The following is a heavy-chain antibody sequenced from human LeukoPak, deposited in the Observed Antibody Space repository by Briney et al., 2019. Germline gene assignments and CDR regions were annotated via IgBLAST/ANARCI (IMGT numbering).Heavy chain of an antibody. J-gene: IGHJ4*02. CDR1: GYSISSGYY. V-gene: IGHV4-38-2*02. Sequence: SETLSPTCTVSGYSISSGYYWGWIRQPPGKGLEWIGSIYHSGSTYYNPSLKSRVTISVDTSKNQFSLKLSSVTAADTAVYYCARAYSSSWYGSFDYWGQGTLVTVSS. CDR2: IYHSGST. D-gene: IGHD6-13*01. CDR3: ARAYSSSWYGSFDY.